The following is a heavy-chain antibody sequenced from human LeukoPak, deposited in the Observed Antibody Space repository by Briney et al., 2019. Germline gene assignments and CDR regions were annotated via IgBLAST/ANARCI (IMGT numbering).Heavy chain of an antibody. CDR3: ARGILRRMVRGVIITNWFDP. D-gene: IGHD3-10*01. Sequence: SETLSLTCTVSGGSISSYYWSWIRQPPGKGLEWIGYIYYSGSTNYNPSLKSRVTISVDTSKNQFSLKLSSVTAADTAVYYCARGILRRMVRGVIITNWFDPWGQGTLVTVSS. J-gene: IGHJ5*02. CDR2: IYYSGST. CDR1: GGSISSYY. V-gene: IGHV4-59*08.